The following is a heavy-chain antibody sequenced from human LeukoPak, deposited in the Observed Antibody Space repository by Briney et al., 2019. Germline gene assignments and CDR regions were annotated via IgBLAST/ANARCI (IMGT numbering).Heavy chain of an antibody. CDR1: GGSISTNY. J-gene: IGHJ1*01. CDR3: ARQTPHSGSYSEAEYFQH. Sequence: SETLSLTCTVFGGSISTNYWSWIRQPPGKGLEWIGYIYYSGRTNYNPSLKSRVTISIDTSKNQFSLKLSSVTAADTAVYYCARQTPHSGSYSEAEYFQHWGQGTLVTVSS. CDR2: IYYSGRT. V-gene: IGHV4-59*01. D-gene: IGHD1-26*01.